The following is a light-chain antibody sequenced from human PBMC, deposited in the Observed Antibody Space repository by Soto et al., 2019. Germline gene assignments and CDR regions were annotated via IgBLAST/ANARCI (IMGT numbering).Light chain of an antibody. V-gene: IGKV3-20*01. CDR2: GAS. Sequence: EIVLMQSPGTLSLSPGEGATLSCRASQSVNNNYLAWYQQRPGQAPRLLIYGASSRAAGIPDRFSGSGSGTDFTLSISRLEPEDFAVYYCQQCGSSPWTFGQGTKVDIK. CDR1: QSVNNNY. J-gene: IGKJ1*01. CDR3: QQCGSSPWT.